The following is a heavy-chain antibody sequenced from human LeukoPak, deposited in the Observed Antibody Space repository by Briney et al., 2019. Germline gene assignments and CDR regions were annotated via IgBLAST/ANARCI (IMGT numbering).Heavy chain of an antibody. J-gene: IGHJ5*01. Sequence: GESLKISCKGSGYIFTSYWIGWVRQKPGKGLEWMGIIYPGDYDTRYSPSFQGQVTISVDKSISTAYLQWSSLTASDTAMYYCARRIGHCSSASCYNWGESWFDSWGPGTLVTVSS. CDR2: IYPGDYDT. CDR1: GYIFTSYW. CDR3: ARRIGHCSSASCYNWGESWFDS. D-gene: IGHD2-2*02. V-gene: IGHV5-51*01.